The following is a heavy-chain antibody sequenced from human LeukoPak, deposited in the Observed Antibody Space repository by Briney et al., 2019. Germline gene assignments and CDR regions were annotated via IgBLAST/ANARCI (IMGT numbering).Heavy chain of an antibody. J-gene: IGHJ4*02. D-gene: IGHD6-13*01. CDR2: ISAYNGNT. CDR1: GYTFTSYG. CDR3: ARDWRPSIAAAGIQWGIFDY. V-gene: IGHV1-18*01. Sequence: GASVKVSCKASGYTFTSYGMSWVRQAPGQGLEWMGWISAYNGNTNYAQKLQGSVTMTPDTSTSTAYMELRSLRSDDTAVYYCARDWRPSIAAAGIQWGIFDYWGQGTLVTVSS.